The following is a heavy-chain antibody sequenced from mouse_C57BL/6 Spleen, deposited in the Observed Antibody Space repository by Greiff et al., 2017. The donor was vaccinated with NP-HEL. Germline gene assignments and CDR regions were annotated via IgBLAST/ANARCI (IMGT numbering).Heavy chain of an antibody. CDR1: GYTFTSYW. J-gene: IGHJ4*01. D-gene: IGHD1-1*01. V-gene: IGHV1-69*01. CDR2: IDPSDSYT. Sequence: QVQLQQPGAELVMPGASVKLSCKASGYTFTSYWMHWVKQRPGQGLEWIGEIDPSDSYTNYNQKFKGKSTLTVDKSSSTAYMQLSSLTSEDSAVYYCARYYGSSYEGKAMDYWGQGTSVTVSS. CDR3: ARYYGSSYEGKAMDY.